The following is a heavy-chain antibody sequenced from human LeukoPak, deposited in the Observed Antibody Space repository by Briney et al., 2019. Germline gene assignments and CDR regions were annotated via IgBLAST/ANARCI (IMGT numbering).Heavy chain of an antibody. J-gene: IGHJ3*02. CDR3: ARLVPEAPYSSSWPDAFDI. D-gene: IGHD6-13*01. CDR1: GYSFTSYW. Sequence: GESLKISCKGSGYSFTSYWIGWVRQMPGKGLEWMGIIYPGDSDTRYSPSFQGQVTISADKSISTAYLQWSSLKASDTAMYYCARLVPEAPYSSSWPDAFDIWGQGTMVTVSS. V-gene: IGHV5-51*01. CDR2: IYPGDSDT.